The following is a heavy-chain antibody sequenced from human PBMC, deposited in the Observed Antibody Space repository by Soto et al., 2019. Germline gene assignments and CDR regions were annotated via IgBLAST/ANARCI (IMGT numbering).Heavy chain of an antibody. V-gene: IGHV3-74*01. CDR1: GFTLSTYW. J-gene: IGHJ4*02. CDR2: ISSGGTYT. CDR3: AISQDRGGRTTFIY. Sequence: GGSLILSCAASGFTLSTYWMHWVRQVPGKGLVWVSRISSGGTYTNYADSAKGRFTISRDNAENSLYLQMNSLRAEDTALYYCAISQDRGGRTTFIYWGQGTQVTV. D-gene: IGHD3-16*01.